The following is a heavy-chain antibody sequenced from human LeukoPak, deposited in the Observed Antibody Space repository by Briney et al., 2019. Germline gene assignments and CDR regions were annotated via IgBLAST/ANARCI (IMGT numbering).Heavy chain of an antibody. J-gene: IGHJ4*02. Sequence: GGSLRLSCAGSGFSFSDYYMAWIRQTPGKGLQRVSFFDRGRDGKAHADSVKGRFTISKDNDKNSLYLLMNSLTAEDTAVYYCARVPGGLEWADFDYWGQGTLVTVSS. V-gene: IGHV3-11*05. D-gene: IGHD3-3*01. CDR2: FDRGRDGK. CDR1: GFSFSDYY. CDR3: ARVPGGLEWADFDY.